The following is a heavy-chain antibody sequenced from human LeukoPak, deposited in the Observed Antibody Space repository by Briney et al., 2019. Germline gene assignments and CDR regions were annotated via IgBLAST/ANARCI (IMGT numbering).Heavy chain of an antibody. J-gene: IGHJ6*03. CDR1: GGSISSGAYY. Sequence: SETLSLTCSVSGGSISSGAYYWSWIRQHPGKGLEWIGNIYYGGNSYYNPSLKSRVTISVDMSKNQFSLKLTAVTAADTAVYYCARLYSGDFWSGYRRSSYYYYMDVWGKGTTVTVSS. CDR3: ARLYSGDFWSGYRRSSYYYYMDV. V-gene: IGHV4-31*03. CDR2: IYYGGNS. D-gene: IGHD3-3*01.